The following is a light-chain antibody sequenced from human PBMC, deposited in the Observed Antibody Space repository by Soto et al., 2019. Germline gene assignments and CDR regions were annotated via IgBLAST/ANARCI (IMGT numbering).Light chain of an antibody. CDR3: QQYKVYPYT. J-gene: IGKJ2*01. CDR1: QSLTAR. V-gene: IGKV1-5*01. Sequence: DIQMTQSPSTLSSSIGDTATLTCRASQSLTARLAWYQQKPGGPPKLLIYDVSILESGVPSRFSGSGSGADFTLTISRLRPDDFATFYCQQYKVYPYTFGQGT. CDR2: DVS.